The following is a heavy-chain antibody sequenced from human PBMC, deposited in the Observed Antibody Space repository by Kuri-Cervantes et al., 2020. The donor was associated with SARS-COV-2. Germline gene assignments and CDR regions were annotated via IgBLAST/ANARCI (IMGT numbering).Heavy chain of an antibody. CDR1: ETTFPNYD. D-gene: IGHD3-22*01. J-gene: IGHJ4*02. CDR3: ARETPDYYDSSGYLYFDY. Sequence: ASVKVSCKAPETTFPNYDINWVRQATGQGLEWMGWMNPNSGNTGYAQKFQGRVTMTRNTSISTAYMELRSLRSDDTAVYYCARETPDYYDSSGYLYFDYWGQGTLVTVSS. CDR2: MNPNSGNT. V-gene: IGHV1-8*01.